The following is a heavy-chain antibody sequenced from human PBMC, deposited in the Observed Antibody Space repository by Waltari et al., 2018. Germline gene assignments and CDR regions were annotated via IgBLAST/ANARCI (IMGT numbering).Heavy chain of an antibody. CDR1: GFTFSSYA. CDR2: ISYDGGKK. CDR3: ARVALSSGWGYFDY. Sequence: QVQLEESGGGVVQPGRSLRLSCAASGFTFSSYAMHWVRQAPGKGLEWVAAISYDGGKKDYVDSVKGRFTISRDNSKNTLYLQMNSLRPEDTAVYYCARVALSSGWGYFDYWGQGSLVTVSS. D-gene: IGHD6-19*01. J-gene: IGHJ4*02. V-gene: IGHV3-30-3*01.